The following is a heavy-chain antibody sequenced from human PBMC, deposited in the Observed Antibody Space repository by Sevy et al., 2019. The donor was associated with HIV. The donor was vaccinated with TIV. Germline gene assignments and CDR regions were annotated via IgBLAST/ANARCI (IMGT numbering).Heavy chain of an antibody. CDR2: ISYDGSNK. CDR3: ARDGYCSGGSCYGHAAFDI. CDR1: GFTFSSYA. J-gene: IGHJ3*02. Sequence: GGSLRLSCAASGFTFSSYAMHWVRQAPGKGLEWVAVISYDGSNKYYADSVKGRFTISRDNSKNTLYLQMNSLRAEDTAVYYCARDGYCSGGSCYGHAAFDIWGQGTMVTVSS. V-gene: IGHV3-30-3*01. D-gene: IGHD2-15*01.